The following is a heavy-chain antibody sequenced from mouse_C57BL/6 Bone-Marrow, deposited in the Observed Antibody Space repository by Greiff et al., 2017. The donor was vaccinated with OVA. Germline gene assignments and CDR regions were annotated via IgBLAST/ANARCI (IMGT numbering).Heavy chain of an antibody. CDR2: IDPSDSYT. CDR3: ARWITTVVATDY. CDR1: GYTFTSYW. J-gene: IGHJ2*01. V-gene: IGHV1-59*01. Sequence: VQLQQPGAELVRPGTSVMLSCKASGYTFTSYWMHWVKQRPGQGLEWIGVIDPSDSYTNYNQKFKGKATLTVDTSSSTAYMQLSSLTSEDSAVYYCARWITTVVATDYWGQGTTLTVSS. D-gene: IGHD1-1*01.